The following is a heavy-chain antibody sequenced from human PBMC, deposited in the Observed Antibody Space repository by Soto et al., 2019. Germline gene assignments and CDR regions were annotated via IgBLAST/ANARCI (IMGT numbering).Heavy chain of an antibody. Sequence: QVQLVQSGAEVKKPGCSVKVSCKTSGGTFSSHALTWLRQAPGQGLEWMGGIIPMFGTTYTSQKFQGRVAISTDETTSTLGLSSLRSEDTAVYFCAGCDVFYSGGDDAFDLWGQGTTVIVSS. CDR2: IIPMFGTT. D-gene: IGHD2-15*01. CDR3: AGCDVFYSGGDDAFDL. CDR1: GGTFSSHA. V-gene: IGHV1-69*01. J-gene: IGHJ3*01.